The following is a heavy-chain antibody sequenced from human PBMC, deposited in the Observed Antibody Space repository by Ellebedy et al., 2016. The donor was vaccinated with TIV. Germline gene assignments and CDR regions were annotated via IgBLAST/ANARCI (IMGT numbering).Heavy chain of an antibody. J-gene: IGHJ4*02. CDR1: GFSFTTYY. V-gene: IGHV1-46*01. D-gene: IGHD6-19*01. CDR3: ARESPYTSGFDY. Sequence: AASVKVSCKASGFSFTTYYMHWVRQAPGQGLEWMGGVNPSGGTTTYAQRFQGRVTMTADTSTSTVYMELNNLKSEDTAVYSCARESPYTSGFDYWGQGTLVTVSS. CDR2: VNPSGGTT.